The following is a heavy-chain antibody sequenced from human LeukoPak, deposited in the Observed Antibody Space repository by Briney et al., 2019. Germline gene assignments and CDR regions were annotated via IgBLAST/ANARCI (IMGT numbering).Heavy chain of an antibody. D-gene: IGHD1-7*01. Sequence: GGSLRLSCEASGFSFSSYWMHWVRRAPGEGPVWVSLIRSDGTSTSYADSVKGRFTISRDNAKNTLYLQMNSLRAEDTAVYYCARDLGSGTPLDCRGQGTPVTVSS. V-gene: IGHV3-74*01. J-gene: IGHJ4*02. CDR3: ARDLGSGTPLDC. CDR1: GFSFSSYW. CDR2: IRSDGTST.